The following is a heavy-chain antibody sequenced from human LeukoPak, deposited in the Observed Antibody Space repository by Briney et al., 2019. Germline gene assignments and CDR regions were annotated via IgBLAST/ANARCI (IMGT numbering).Heavy chain of an antibody. CDR3: ARHRGSNLNRSFDF. J-gene: IGHJ4*02. CDR1: GVSIIGYY. V-gene: IGHV4-59*08. D-gene: IGHD1-14*01. CDR2: IYYSGST. Sequence: SETLSLTCTASGVSIIGYYWSWIRQPPGKGPEWIASIYYSGSTNNNPSLKSRITVSLDTSKNQFSLKLSSVTAADTAVYYCARHRGSNLNRSFDFWGQGTLVTVSS.